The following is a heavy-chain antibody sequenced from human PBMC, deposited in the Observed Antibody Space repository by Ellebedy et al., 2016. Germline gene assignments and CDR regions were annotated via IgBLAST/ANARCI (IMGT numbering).Heavy chain of an antibody. CDR1: GYTFTDDS. CDR3: AREPPYDYVWGITLA. Sequence: ASVKVSCXASGYTFTDDSMHWVRQAPGQGLEWMGWINLRIGIGTRHYAQKFQGRVTMTRDTSISTAYLELSRLRSDDTAVYYCAREPPYDYVWGITLAWGQGTLVTVSS. J-gene: IGHJ5*02. CDR2: INLRIGIGTR. V-gene: IGHV1-2*02. D-gene: IGHD3-16*01.